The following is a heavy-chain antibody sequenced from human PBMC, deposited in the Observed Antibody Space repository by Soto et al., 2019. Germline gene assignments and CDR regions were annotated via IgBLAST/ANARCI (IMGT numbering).Heavy chain of an antibody. CDR1: GGSISSGDYY. D-gene: IGHD3-3*01. CDR3: AREVVARSGSVRSYGMDV. J-gene: IGHJ6*02. Sequence: SETLSLTCTVSGGSISSGDYYWSWIRQPPGKGLEWIGYIYYSGSTYYNPSLKSRVTISVDTSKNQFSLKLSSVTAADTAVYYCAREVVARSGSVRSYGMDVWGQGSTVTVSS. CDR2: IYYSGST. V-gene: IGHV4-30-4*01.